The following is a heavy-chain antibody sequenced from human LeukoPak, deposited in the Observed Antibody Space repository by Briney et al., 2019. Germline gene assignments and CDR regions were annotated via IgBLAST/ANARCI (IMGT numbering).Heavy chain of an antibody. J-gene: IGHJ3*02. CDR3: AKDILESDYGDYVWAFDI. Sequence: PGGSLRLSCAASGFTFDDYAMHWVRQAPGKGLEWVSGISWNSGSIGYADSVKGRFTISRDNAKNSLYLQMNSLRAEDTALYYCAKDILESDYGDYVWAFDIWGQGTMVTVSS. CDR2: ISWNSGSI. CDR1: GFTFDDYA. D-gene: IGHD4-17*01. V-gene: IGHV3-9*01.